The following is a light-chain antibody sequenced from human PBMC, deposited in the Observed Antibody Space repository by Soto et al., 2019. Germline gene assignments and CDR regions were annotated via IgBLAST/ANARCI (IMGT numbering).Light chain of an antibody. CDR1: QSVSSSY. J-gene: IGKJ5*01. V-gene: IGKV3-20*01. CDR3: QQLNSYPRIT. CDR2: GAS. Sequence: EIVLTQSPGTLSLSPGERATLSCRASQSVSSSYLAWYQQKPGQAPRLLIYGASSRATGIPDRFSGSGSGTDFTLTISSLQPEGFATYYCQQLNSYPRITFCQ.